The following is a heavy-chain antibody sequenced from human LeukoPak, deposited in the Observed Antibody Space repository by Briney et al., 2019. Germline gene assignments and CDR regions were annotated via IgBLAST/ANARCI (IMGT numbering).Heavy chain of an antibody. J-gene: IGHJ3*02. CDR3: AAIMVVTAGVAFNI. CDR2: ISPNSDNR. D-gene: IGHD2-21*02. V-gene: IGHV1-8*01. CDR1: GYTFTSYD. Sequence: GAAVKVSCKASGYTFTSYDINWVRQATGQGLEWMGWISPNSDNRGYEQKFQGRGTMTMDTSISTAYMELRRLRFEDTAVYYCAAIMVVTAGVAFNIWGQGTMVTVSS.